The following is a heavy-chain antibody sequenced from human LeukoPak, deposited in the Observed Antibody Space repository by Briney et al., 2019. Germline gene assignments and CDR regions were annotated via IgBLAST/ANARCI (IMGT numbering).Heavy chain of an antibody. CDR2: ISSNSRTI. Sequence: GGSLRLSCAASGLTFSDYYMSWIRQAPGKGLEWISYISSNSRTIYYADSVKGRFTISRDNARKSVYLQMNSLRAEDTAIYYCARTQQWLLLGFDPWGQGTLVTVSS. CDR3: ARTQQWLLLGFDP. J-gene: IGHJ5*02. V-gene: IGHV3-11*01. CDR1: GLTFSDYY. D-gene: IGHD6-19*01.